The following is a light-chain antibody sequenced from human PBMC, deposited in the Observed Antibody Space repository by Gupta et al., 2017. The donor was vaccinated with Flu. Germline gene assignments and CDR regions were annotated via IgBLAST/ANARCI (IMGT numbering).Light chain of an antibody. CDR2: EVN. Sequence: QSALTQPLSASGSPGQSVTLSCTGVSYDVGGRNYVSWYQQHPGKAPKLLIYEVNHRPSGVPNRFSGSRSGNTASLTVSGLQAEDEADYYCCSYAGSYNWLFGGGTKLTVL. CDR1: SYDVGGRNY. J-gene: IGLJ2*01. V-gene: IGLV2-8*01. CDR3: CSYAGSYNWL.